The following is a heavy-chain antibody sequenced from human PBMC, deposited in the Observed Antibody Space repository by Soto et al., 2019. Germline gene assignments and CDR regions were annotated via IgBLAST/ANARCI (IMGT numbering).Heavy chain of an antibody. CDR3: ARDFTPGVYDFWPY. D-gene: IGHD3-3*01. Sequence: SVKVSCKASGGTFSSYAISWVRQAPGQGLEWMGGIIPIFGTANYAQKFQGRVTITADESTSTAYMELSSLRSEDTAVYYCARDFTPGVYDFWPYWGQGTLVTVSS. V-gene: IGHV1-69*13. CDR2: IIPIFGTA. CDR1: GGTFSSYA. J-gene: IGHJ4*02.